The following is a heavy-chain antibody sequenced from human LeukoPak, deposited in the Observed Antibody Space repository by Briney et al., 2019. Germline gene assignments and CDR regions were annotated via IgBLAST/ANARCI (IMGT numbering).Heavy chain of an antibody. J-gene: IGHJ4*02. Sequence: AGGSLRLSCAASGFTFSSYAMSWVRQAPGKGLEWVSYISSSSSTIYYADSVKGRFTISRDNAKNSLYLQMNSLRDEDTAVYYCARAISNYDILTGSSQDFDYWGQGTLVTVSS. CDR3: ARAISNYDILTGSSQDFDY. CDR2: ISSSSSTI. CDR1: GFTFSSYA. V-gene: IGHV3-48*02. D-gene: IGHD3-9*01.